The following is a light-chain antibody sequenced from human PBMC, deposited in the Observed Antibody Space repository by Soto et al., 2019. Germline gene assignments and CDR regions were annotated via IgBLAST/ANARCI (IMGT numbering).Light chain of an antibody. CDR3: SSYTSSSTLV. CDR1: SSDVGGYNY. V-gene: IGLV2-14*01. J-gene: IGLJ1*01. CDR2: EVS. Sequence: QSALTQPASVSGSPGQSITISCTGTSSDVGGYNYVSWYQQHPGKAPQLTIYEVSNRPSGHSNRFSGSKSGNTASLTISGLQAEDEADYYCSSYTSSSTLVFGTGTKLTVL.